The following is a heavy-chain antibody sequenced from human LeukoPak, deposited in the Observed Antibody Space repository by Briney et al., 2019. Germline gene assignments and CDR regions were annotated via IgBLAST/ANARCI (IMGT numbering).Heavy chain of an antibody. CDR3: VREPYNGSSDRHERAFDY. CDR1: GYSLTAHY. CDR2: SNPDNVGT. J-gene: IGHJ4*02. Sequence: ASVKVSCKASGYSLTAHYMHWIRQAPGQGLEWMGQSNPDNVGTKYAPKFQGRVTMTRDTSIATVYMELRSLTSDDTAVYFCVREPYNGSSDRHERAFDYWGQGTLVTVSS. V-gene: IGHV1-2*06. D-gene: IGHD1-26*01.